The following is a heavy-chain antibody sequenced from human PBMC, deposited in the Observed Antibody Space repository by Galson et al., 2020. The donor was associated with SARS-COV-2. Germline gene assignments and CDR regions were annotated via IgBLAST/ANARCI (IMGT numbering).Heavy chain of an antibody. CDR3: VKEGGSYAYYYYGLDV. Sequence: GESLKLSCAASGFPFGSYGMHWVRQAPGKGLEWVALISYDGSNKYYGDSVKGRFTISRDNSKNSLFLQVNSLRAEDTAVYYCVKEGGSYAYYYYGLDVWGLGTTVTVSS. J-gene: IGHJ6*02. CDR2: ISYDGSNK. D-gene: IGHD3-16*01. V-gene: IGHV3-30*18. CDR1: GFPFGSYG.